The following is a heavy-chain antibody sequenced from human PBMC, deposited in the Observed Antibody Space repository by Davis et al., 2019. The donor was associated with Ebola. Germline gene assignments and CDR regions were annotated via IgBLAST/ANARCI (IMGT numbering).Heavy chain of an antibody. D-gene: IGHD6-6*01. CDR3: ASGLVRGESYWYFDL. CDR2: ILPILGIA. Sequence: SSVKVSCRASGCTFSSYSISWVRQAPGQGLEWMVGILPILGIANYAQKFQGRVTITADESTSTAYMELSSLRSEDTAVYYCASGLVRGESYWYFDLWGRGTLVTVSS. CDR1: GCTFSSYS. J-gene: IGHJ2*01. V-gene: IGHV1-69*10.